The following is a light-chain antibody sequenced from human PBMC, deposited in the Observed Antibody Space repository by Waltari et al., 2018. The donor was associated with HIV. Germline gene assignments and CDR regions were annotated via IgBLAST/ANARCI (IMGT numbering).Light chain of an antibody. J-gene: IGLJ3*02. CDR1: SSDVGHYNY. CDR2: DVN. CDR3: SAYAGRDTPNWV. V-gene: IGLV2-11*01. Sequence: QSALTQPRSVSESPGQSVTISCTGTSSDVGHYNYVSWYRQYPGTAPQLIIFDVNTRPSGIPDRFSGSKSGNTASLTISGLQGEDEADYYCSAYAGRDTPNWVFGGGTKLTVL.